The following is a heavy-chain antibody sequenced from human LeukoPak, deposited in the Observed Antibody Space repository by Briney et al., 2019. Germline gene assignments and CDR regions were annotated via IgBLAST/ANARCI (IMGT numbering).Heavy chain of an antibody. V-gene: IGHV3-23*01. CDR2: ISGSGGST. CDR1: GVTFSSYA. Sequence: GGSLRLSCAASGVTFSSYAMSWVRQAPGKGLEWVSGISGSGGSTNYADSVKGRFTISRDNSKNTLYVQMNSLRAEDTAVYYCAKDLSDYGDYEGYWGQGTMVTVSS. D-gene: IGHD4-17*01. J-gene: IGHJ4*02. CDR3: AKDLSDYGDYEGY.